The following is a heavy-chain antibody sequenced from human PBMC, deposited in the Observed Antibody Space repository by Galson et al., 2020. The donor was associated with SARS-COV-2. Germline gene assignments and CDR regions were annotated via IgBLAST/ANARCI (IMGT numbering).Heavy chain of an antibody. CDR2: ISSDGSNS. CDR3: ARGGECELPYYFDY. J-gene: IGHJ4*02. CDR1: RFTLSKYV. Sequence: SCAPSRFTLSKYVMHWVRQAPGKGPEWVAVISSDGSNSFYADSLKGRFTISRDKSKSTLYLQMNSLRAEDTAVYYCARGGECELPYYFDYWGQGTLVTVSS. V-gene: IGHV3-30*04. D-gene: IGHD1-26*01.